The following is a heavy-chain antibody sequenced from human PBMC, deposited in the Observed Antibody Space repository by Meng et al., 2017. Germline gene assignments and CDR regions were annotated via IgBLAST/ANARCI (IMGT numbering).Heavy chain of an antibody. CDR3: ASDAAGGDSNDFDI. CDR2: INPSGGST. J-gene: IGHJ3*02. Sequence: ASVKVSCKASGYTFTSNYMHWVRQAPGQGLEWMGIINPSGGSTSYAQKVQGRVTMTSDTSTSTVYMELSSLRSEDTAVYYCASDAAGGDSNDFDIWGQGTMVTVSS. V-gene: IGHV1-46*01. CDR1: GYTFTSNY. D-gene: IGHD3-22*01.